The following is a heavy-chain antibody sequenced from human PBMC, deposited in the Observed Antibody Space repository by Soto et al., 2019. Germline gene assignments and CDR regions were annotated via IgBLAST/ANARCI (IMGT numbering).Heavy chain of an antibody. D-gene: IGHD3-16*01. J-gene: IGHJ6*02. CDR2: IIPILGET. V-gene: IGHV1-69*08. CDR3: ARGLGGRMDD. CDR1: GTIFSSYT. Sequence: QVQLVQSGAEVKKPGSSVRVSCKASGTIFSSYTISWVRQAPGQGLEWMGRIIPILGETNSAQKFQDRVTLTADKSTNTAYMELNSLSLEDTAMYYCARGLGGRMDDWGQGTTVTVSS.